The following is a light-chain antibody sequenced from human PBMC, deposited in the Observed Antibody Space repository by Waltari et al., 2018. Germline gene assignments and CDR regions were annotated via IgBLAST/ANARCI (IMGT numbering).Light chain of an antibody. J-gene: IGKJ3*01. V-gene: IGKV2-28*01. CDR2: LGS. Sequence: DIVMTQSPLYLPVTPGEPASISCRSSQSPLHSNGYYYLDWYLQKPGQSPQLLIYLGSTRASVVPDRFSGSGSGTDFTLKISRVEAEDVGVYYCMQALLAPFTFGPGTKVDIK. CDR3: MQALLAPFT. CDR1: QSPLHSNGYYY.